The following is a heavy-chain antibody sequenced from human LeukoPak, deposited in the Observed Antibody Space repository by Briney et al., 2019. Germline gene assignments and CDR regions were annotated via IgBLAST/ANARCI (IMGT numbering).Heavy chain of an antibody. CDR2: INSDGSST. D-gene: IGHD5-12*01. Sequence: PGGSLRLSCEASGFTFSSYWMHWVRQVPGEGLVWVSRINSDGSSTTYADSVKGRVTISRDNAKNTLNLQMNSLRVEDTAVYYCAREGRVTGYDFDYWGQGTLVTVSS. J-gene: IGHJ4*02. CDR3: AREGRVTGYDFDY. V-gene: IGHV3-74*03. CDR1: GFTFSSYW.